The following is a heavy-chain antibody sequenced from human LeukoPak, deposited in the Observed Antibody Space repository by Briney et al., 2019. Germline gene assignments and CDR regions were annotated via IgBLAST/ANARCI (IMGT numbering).Heavy chain of an antibody. Sequence: GGALRLSCAASGFTVCIFWVNWLRQAPGEGLERVSNIIQEGSEQYFADSVKGRFTRTRGNDKNSLFLEMNSLRAEDTAVYYCAREGDISVITYSNWGQGTLVTVSS. D-gene: IGHD5-12*01. CDR3: AREGDISVITYSN. CDR1: GFTVCIFW. V-gene: IGHV3-7*01. J-gene: IGHJ4*02. CDR2: IIQEGSEQ.